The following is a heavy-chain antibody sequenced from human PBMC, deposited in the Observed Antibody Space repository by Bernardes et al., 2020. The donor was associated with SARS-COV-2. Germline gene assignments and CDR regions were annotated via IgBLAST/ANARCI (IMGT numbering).Heavy chain of an antibody. CDR3: AKDQAGAVVGILDY. J-gene: IGHJ4*02. D-gene: IGHD6-19*01. V-gene: IGHV3-23*01. CDR2: ISGDGATT. CDR1: GFTFSNFA. Sequence: GGSLRLSCAASGFTFSNFAMSWVRQAPGKGLEWVSDISGDGATTYYTDSVKGRFTISRDNSKNTLYLQMNSLRDEDTAAYYCAKDQAGAVVGILDYWGQGTLVTGSS.